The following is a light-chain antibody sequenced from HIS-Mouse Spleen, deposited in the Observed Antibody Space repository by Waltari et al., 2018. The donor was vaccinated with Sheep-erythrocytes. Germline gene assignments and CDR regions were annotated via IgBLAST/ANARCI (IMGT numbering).Light chain of an antibody. Sequence: QSALTLPASVSGSPGQSITISCPGTISDVGSFKLVSWYQQHPGKAPKLMIYEGSKRPSGVSNRFSGSKSGNTASLTISGLQAEDEADYYCCSYAGSSTPWVFGGGTKLTVL. CDR3: CSYAGSSTPWV. J-gene: IGLJ3*02. CDR2: EGS. CDR1: ISDVGSFKL. V-gene: IGLV2-23*01.